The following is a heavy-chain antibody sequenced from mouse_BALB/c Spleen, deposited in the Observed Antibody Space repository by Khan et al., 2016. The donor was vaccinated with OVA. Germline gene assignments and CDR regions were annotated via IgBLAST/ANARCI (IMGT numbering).Heavy chain of an antibody. Sequence: QVQLQQSGAELVKPGASVKLSCKTSGYTFTSYWIQWVKQRPGQGLGWIGQIFPGTDTTYYNENFKGKATLTVDTSSSPAYMHLSSLPSEDSAVYFCARGYFGNYEFVYWGRGTLVTVSP. CDR2: IFPGTDTT. CDR3: ARGYFGNYEFVY. D-gene: IGHD2-1*01. V-gene: IGHV1S132*01. CDR1: GYTFTSYW. J-gene: IGHJ3*01.